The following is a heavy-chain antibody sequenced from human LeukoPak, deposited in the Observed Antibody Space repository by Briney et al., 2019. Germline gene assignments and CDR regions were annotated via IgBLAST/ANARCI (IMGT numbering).Heavy chain of an antibody. V-gene: IGHV4-59*01. CDR3: ARGPPGGYYYGMDV. J-gene: IGHJ6*02. D-gene: IGHD2-15*01. CDR2: IYYSGST. CDR1: GGSISSYY. Sequence: SETLSLTCTVSGGSISSYYWSWIRQPPGKGLEWIGYIYYSGSTNYNPSLKSRVTISVDTSKNQFSLKLSSVTAADTAMYYCARGPPGGYYYGMDVWGQGTTVTVSS.